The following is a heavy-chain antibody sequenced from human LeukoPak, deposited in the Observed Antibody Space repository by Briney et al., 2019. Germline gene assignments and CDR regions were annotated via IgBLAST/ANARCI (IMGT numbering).Heavy chain of an antibody. CDR2: INPNSGGT. CDR1: GYTFTTYG. CDR3: ARESSPAAYSSSWYDAFSYFDY. Sequence: ASVKVSCKTSGYTFTTYGISWVRQAPGQGLEWMGWINPNSGGTNYAQKFQGRVTMTRDTSISTAYMELSRLRSDDTAVYYCARESSPAAYSSSWYDAFSYFDYWGQGTLVTVSS. J-gene: IGHJ4*02. V-gene: IGHV1-2*02. D-gene: IGHD6-13*01.